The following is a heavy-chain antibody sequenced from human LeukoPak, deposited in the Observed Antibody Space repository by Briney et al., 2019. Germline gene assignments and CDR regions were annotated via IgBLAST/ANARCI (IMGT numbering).Heavy chain of an antibody. CDR2: ISSSSSYI. CDR3: ARFGVVISSMDV. Sequence: GGSLRLSCAASGFTFSSYSMNWVRQAPGKGLEWVSSISSSSSYIYYADSVKGRFTISRDNAKNSLYLQMNSLRAEDTAVYYCARFGVVISSMDVWGKGTTVTVSS. D-gene: IGHD3-3*01. V-gene: IGHV3-21*01. CDR1: GFTFSSYS. J-gene: IGHJ6*03.